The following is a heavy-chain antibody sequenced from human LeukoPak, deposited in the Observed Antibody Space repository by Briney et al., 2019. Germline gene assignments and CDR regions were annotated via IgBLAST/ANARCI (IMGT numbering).Heavy chain of an antibody. V-gene: IGHV4-34*01. Sequence: KPPETLSLTCAVYGGSFSGYYWSWIRQPPGKGLEWIGEINHSGSTNYNPSLKSRVTISVDTSKNQFSLKLSSVTAADTAIYYCARGRSDYAWGSYRLPFDYWGQGTLVTVSS. J-gene: IGHJ4*02. CDR3: ARGRSDYAWGSYRLPFDY. D-gene: IGHD3-16*02. CDR2: INHSGST. CDR1: GGSFSGYY.